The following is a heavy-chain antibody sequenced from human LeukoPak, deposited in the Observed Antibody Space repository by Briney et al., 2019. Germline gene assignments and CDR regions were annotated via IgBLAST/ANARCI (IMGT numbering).Heavy chain of an antibody. CDR3: ARDGLVVAAEASIDY. V-gene: IGHV3-7*03. J-gene: IGHJ4*02. CDR2: IKQDGSEK. CDR1: GFTFSSYW. D-gene: IGHD2-15*01. Sequence: GGSLKLSCAASGFTFSSYWMSWVRQAPGKGLEWVANIKQDGSEKYYVDSVKGRFTISRDNAKNSLYLQMNSLRAEDTAVYYCARDGLVVAAEASIDYWGQGTLVTVSS.